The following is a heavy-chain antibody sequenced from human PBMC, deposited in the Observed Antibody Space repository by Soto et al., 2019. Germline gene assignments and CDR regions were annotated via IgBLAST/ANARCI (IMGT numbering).Heavy chain of an antibody. V-gene: IGHV4-30-4*01. CDR1: GGSISSGDYY. CDR3: ARAVAGYGGRWFDP. D-gene: IGHD6-19*01. CDR2: IYYSGST. J-gene: IGHJ5*02. Sequence: PSETLSLTCTVSGGSISSGDYYWSWIRQPPGKGLEWIGYIYYSGSTYYNPSLKSRVTISVDTSKNQFSLKLSSVTAADTAVYYCARAVAGYGGRWFDPRGQGTLVPVCS.